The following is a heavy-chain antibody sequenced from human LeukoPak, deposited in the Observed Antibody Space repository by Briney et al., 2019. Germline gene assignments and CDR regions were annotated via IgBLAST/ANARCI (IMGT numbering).Heavy chain of an antibody. Sequence: SVKVSCKASGYTFTSYYMHWVRQAPGQGLEWMGGIIPIFGTANYAQKFQGRVTITADESTSTAYMELSSLRSEDTAVYYCATRVYYYDSSGYYGNFDYWGQGTLVTVSS. CDR2: IIPIFGTA. V-gene: IGHV1-69*13. J-gene: IGHJ4*02. D-gene: IGHD3-22*01. CDR3: ATRVYYYDSSGYYGNFDY. CDR1: GYTFTSYY.